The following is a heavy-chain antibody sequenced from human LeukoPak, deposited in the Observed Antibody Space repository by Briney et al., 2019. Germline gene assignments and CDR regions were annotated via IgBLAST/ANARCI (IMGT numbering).Heavy chain of an antibody. CDR3: ARELCLENYDILTGYYHFDY. CDR1: GDSVSSNSAA. J-gene: IGHJ4*02. D-gene: IGHD3-9*01. Sequence: SQTLSLTCAISGDSVSSNSAAWNWIRQSPSRGLEWLGRTYYRSKWYNDYAVSVKSRITINPDTSKNQFSLQLNSVTPEDTAVYYCARELCLENYDILTGYYHFDYWGQGTLVTVSS. CDR2: TYYRSKWYN. V-gene: IGHV6-1*01.